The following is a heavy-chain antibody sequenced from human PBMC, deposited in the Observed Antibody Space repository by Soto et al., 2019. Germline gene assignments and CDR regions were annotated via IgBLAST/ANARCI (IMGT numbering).Heavy chain of an antibody. D-gene: IGHD4-17*01. CDR3: ARDRTTVTANWFDH. Sequence: QVQLVESGGGVVQPGRSLRLSCAASGFTFSGYAMHWVRQSPGKGLAWVAFISDDGSNKKYGDSVKGRFTISRDNSKNTLYLQITSLRGEETALYFCARDRTTVTANWFDHWGEGALVTVSS. J-gene: IGHJ5*02. CDR2: ISDDGSNK. V-gene: IGHV3-30-3*01. CDR1: GFTFSGYA.